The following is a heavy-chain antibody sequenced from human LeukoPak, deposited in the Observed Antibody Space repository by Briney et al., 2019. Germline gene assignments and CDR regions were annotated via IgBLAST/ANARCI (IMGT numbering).Heavy chain of an antibody. Sequence: PGRSLRLSCAASGFTFSSYAMHWVRQAPGKGLEWVAVISYDGSNKYYADSVKGRFTISRDNSKTTLYLQMNSLRAEDTAVYYCARDQGYCSSTSCWSWFDPWGQGTLVTVSS. J-gene: IGHJ5*02. V-gene: IGHV3-30*04. CDR2: ISYDGSNK. CDR1: GFTFSSYA. D-gene: IGHD2-2*01. CDR3: ARDQGYCSSTSCWSWFDP.